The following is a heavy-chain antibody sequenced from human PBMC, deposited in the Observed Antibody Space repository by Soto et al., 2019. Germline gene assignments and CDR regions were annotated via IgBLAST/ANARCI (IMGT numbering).Heavy chain of an antibody. CDR1: GGSISSYY. D-gene: IGHD3-16*01. J-gene: IGHJ5*02. CDR3: ARVENYKLYVWFDP. CDR2: IYYSGST. Sequence: SETLSLTCTVSGGSISSYYWSWIRQPPGKGLEWIGYIYYSGSTNYNPSLKSRVTISVDTSKNQFSLKLSSVTAADTAVYYCARVENYKLYVWFDPWGQGTLVTVSS. V-gene: IGHV4-59*01.